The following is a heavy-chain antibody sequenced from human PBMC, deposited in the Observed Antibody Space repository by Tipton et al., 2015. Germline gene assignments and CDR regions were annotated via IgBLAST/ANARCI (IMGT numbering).Heavy chain of an antibody. V-gene: IGHV1-69*01. CDR3: ARESGTYYGLDS. D-gene: IGHD1-26*01. Sequence: QLVQSGAEVKKPGSSVKVSCKVSGDTFSSYTICWVRQAPGQGLEWMGGIIPFISTRTYAQKFQGRLTINADESTKTVYMELSSLRSEDTAVYYCARESGTYYGLDSWGQGTLVTVS. CDR1: GDTFSSYT. J-gene: IGHJ4*02. CDR2: IIPFISTR.